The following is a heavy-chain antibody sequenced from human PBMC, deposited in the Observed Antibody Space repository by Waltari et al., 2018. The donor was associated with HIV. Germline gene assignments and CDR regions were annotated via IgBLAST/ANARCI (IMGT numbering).Heavy chain of an antibody. CDR2: INWNGDST. V-gene: IGHV3-20*04. CDR3: ARAQNPVGATALTD. D-gene: IGHD1-26*01. Sequence: EVQLVESGGGLVKPGGSLRLSCAASGFIFDNYGMTWVRHAPGKGLEGVLAINWNGDSTGYADAVKGRFTISRDNAQNSLYLQMNSLRFEDTALYYCARAQNPVGATALTDWGQGTLVTVSS. CDR1: GFIFDNYG. J-gene: IGHJ4*02.